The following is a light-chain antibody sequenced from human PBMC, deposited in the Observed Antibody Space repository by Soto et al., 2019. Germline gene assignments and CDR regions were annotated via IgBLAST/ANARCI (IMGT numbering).Light chain of an antibody. J-gene: IGLJ2*01. Sequence: QSALTQPASVSGSPGQSITISCTEASSDVDDYNYVSWYQQHPGKAPKLMIYDVSYRPSGVSIRFSGSKSGSTASLTISGLQAEDEADYYCSSYTTTNAVLFGGGTKLTVL. CDR3: SSYTTTNAVL. V-gene: IGLV2-14*03. CDR2: DVS. CDR1: SSDVDDYNY.